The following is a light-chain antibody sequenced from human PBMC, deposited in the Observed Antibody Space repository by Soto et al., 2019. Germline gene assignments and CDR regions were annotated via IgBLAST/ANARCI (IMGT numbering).Light chain of an antibody. CDR2: DAS. V-gene: IGKV3-11*01. CDR3: QQRSNWIT. CDR1: ESISSEY. Sequence: EIVMTQSPATLSVSPGERATLSCRTSESISSEYLAWYQQKPGQAPRLLIYDASNRATGIPARFSGSGSGTDFTLTISSLEPEDFAVYYCQQRSNWITFGQGTRLEIK. J-gene: IGKJ5*01.